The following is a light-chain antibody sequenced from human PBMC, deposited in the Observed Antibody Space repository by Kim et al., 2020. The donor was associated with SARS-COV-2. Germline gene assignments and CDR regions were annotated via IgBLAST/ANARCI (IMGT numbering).Light chain of an antibody. J-gene: IGLJ2*01. Sequence: SYELTQDPAVSVALGQTVRITCQGDSLRSYYVSWYQQKPGQAPVLVIYGKNNRPSGIPDRFSGSSSGNTASLTITGAQAEDEADYYCNSRDSSGNHVVFGGGTQLTVL. CDR3: NSRDSSGNHVV. CDR1: SLRSYY. V-gene: IGLV3-19*01. CDR2: GKN.